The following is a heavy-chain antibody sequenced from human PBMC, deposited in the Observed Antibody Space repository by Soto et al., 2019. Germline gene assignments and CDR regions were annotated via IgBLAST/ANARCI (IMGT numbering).Heavy chain of an antibody. CDR1: GYTFTSYG. J-gene: IGHJ1*01. CDR2: ISAYNGNT. D-gene: IGHD3-9*01. CDR3: ARENYDILTGPTQYFQH. V-gene: IGHV1-18*04. Sequence: ASVKVSCKASGYTFTSYGISWVRQAPGQGLEWMGWISAYNGNTNYAQKLQGRVTMTTDTSTSTAYMELRSLRSDDTAVYYCARENYDILTGPTQYFQHWGPGTLVTVSS.